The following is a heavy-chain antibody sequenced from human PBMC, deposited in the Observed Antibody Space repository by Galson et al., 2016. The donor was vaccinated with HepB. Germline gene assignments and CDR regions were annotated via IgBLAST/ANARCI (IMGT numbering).Heavy chain of an antibody. Sequence: SVKVSCKGSGYSFQNSGISWVRQAPGQGLEWMGWISAYNGNTNYAQKLQGRVTMTTDTSTSTAYMELRSLRSDDTAVYYCARDRVWGSYGIWGQGTMVTVSS. CDR3: ARDRVWGSYGI. D-gene: IGHD3-16*01. V-gene: IGHV1-18*04. CDR1: GYSFQNSG. J-gene: IGHJ3*02. CDR2: ISAYNGNT.